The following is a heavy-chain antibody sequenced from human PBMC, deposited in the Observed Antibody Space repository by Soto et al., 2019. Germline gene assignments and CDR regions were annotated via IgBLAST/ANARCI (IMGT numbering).Heavy chain of an antibody. CDR2: IKQDGSEK. V-gene: IGHV3-7*01. Sequence: GGSLRLSCAASGFTFSSYWMSWVRQAPGKGLEWVANIKQDGSEKYYVDSVKGRFTISRDNAKNSLYLQMNSLRAGDTAVYYCARNDDFWSGYPTDAFDIWGQGTMVTVSS. D-gene: IGHD3-3*01. J-gene: IGHJ3*02. CDR1: GFTFSSYW. CDR3: ARNDDFWSGYPTDAFDI.